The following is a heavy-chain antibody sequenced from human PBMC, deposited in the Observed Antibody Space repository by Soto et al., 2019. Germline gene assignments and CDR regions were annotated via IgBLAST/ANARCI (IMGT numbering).Heavy chain of an antibody. Sequence: PGGSLRLSCAASGFTFGDYAMHWVRQAPGKGLEWVSGINWNSGSIGYGDSVKGRFAISRDNAKNSLHLQMNSLSAEDTAFYYCVKDESINWYSGHFRHWGQGTLVTVSS. D-gene: IGHD6-13*01. CDR1: GFTFGDYA. CDR2: INWNSGSI. CDR3: VKDESINWYSGHFRH. V-gene: IGHV3-9*01. J-gene: IGHJ1*01.